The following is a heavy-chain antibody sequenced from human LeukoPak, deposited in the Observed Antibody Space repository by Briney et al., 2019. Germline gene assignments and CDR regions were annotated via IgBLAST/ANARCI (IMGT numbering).Heavy chain of an antibody. J-gene: IGHJ4*02. CDR3: ARQDGDGLYYFDY. V-gene: IGHV5-51*01. CDR1: GYSFNYYW. CDR2: IYPGDSVT. Sequence: PGESLKISCKGSGYSFNYYWIAWVRQMPGEGPEWMGIIYPGDSVTRYSPSFQGQVTISADKSITTAYLQWSSLKASDTAIYYCARQDGDGLYYFDYWGQGTLVTVSS. D-gene: IGHD3-10*01.